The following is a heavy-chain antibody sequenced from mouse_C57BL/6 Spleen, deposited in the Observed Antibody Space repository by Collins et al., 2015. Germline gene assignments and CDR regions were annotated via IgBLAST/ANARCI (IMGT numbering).Heavy chain of an antibody. CDR2: INTYTGEP. CDR1: EYTFTNYG. D-gene: IGHD2-10*02. Sequence: QIQLVQSGPELKKPGETVKISCKASEYTFTNYGMNWVKQAPGKGLKWMGWINTYTGEPTYADDFKGRFAFSLETSASTAYLQINNLKNEDMATYFCARRYGNYYAMDYWGQGTSVTVSS. J-gene: IGHJ4*01. V-gene: IGHV9-1*02. CDR3: ARRYGNYYAMDY.